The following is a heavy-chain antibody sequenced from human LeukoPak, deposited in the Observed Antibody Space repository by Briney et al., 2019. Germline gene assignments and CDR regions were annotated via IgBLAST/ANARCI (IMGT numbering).Heavy chain of an antibody. CDR3: AKVNSGDDGLFDC. D-gene: IGHD5-12*01. V-gene: IGHV3-23*01. Sequence: PGGSLRLSCAASGFTFSSYAMSWARQAPGKGLEWVSDISGSGGSTHYADSVKGRFTISRDNSKNTLYLQMDSLRAEDTAVYYCAKVNSGDDGLFDCWGQGTLVTVSS. CDR2: ISGSGGST. CDR1: GFTFSSYA. J-gene: IGHJ4*02.